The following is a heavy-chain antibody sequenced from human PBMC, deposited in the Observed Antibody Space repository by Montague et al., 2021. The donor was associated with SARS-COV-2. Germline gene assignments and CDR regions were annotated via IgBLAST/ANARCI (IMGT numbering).Heavy chain of an antibody. Sequence: SETLSLTCGVFGGSFSGYYRSWIRQTPGMGLEWIGEINDSGSTLXKSSLQGRVSISIDTSNNQFSLKLTSVAAADTAMYFCARETSGYEYYFDVWGQGTLVTVSS. D-gene: IGHD5-12*01. CDR1: GGSFSGYY. CDR3: ARETSGYEYYFDV. J-gene: IGHJ4*02. CDR2: INDSGST. V-gene: IGHV4-34*01.